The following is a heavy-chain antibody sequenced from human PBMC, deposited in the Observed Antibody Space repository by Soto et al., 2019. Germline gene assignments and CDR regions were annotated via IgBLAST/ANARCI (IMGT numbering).Heavy chain of an antibody. CDR3: AKVSPFFDY. Sequence: PSETLSLTCTVFGGSISSSSSYWGWIRQPPGKGLEWIGSIGTMSYSGSTYYNPSLKSRVTISVDTSKNQFSLKLNSVTAADTAVYFCAKVSPFFDYWGQGTLVTVSS. J-gene: IGHJ4*01. V-gene: IGHV4-39*01. CDR1: GGSISSSSSY. CDR2: IGTMSYSGST. D-gene: IGHD4-4*01.